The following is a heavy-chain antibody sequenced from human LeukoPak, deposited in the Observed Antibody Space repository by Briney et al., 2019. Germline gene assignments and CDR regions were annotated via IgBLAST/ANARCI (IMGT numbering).Heavy chain of an antibody. CDR1: GGTFSSYA. Sequence: SVKVSCKASGGTFSSYAISWVRQAPGQGLEWMGGIIPIFGTAYYAQKFQGRVTITADESTSTAYMELSSLRSEDTAVYYCARGRQHIVVVTAFDYWGQGTLVTVSS. V-gene: IGHV1-69*01. J-gene: IGHJ4*02. CDR2: IIPIFGTA. D-gene: IGHD2-21*02. CDR3: ARGRQHIVVVTAFDY.